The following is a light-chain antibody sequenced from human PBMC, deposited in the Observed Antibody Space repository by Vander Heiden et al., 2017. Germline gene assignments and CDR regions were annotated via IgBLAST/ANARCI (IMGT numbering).Light chain of an antibody. V-gene: IGKV1-5*03. CDR1: QSIYSW. CDR3: QQYNSYPWT. J-gene: IGKJ1*01. CDR2: KAS. Sequence: DIQMTQSPSTLSASAGDRVTITCRAIQSIYSWLAWYQQEPGKAPKLLIYKASTLESGVPSRFSGSGSGTEFTLTISSLQPDDFATYYCQQYNSYPWTSGQGTKVEIK.